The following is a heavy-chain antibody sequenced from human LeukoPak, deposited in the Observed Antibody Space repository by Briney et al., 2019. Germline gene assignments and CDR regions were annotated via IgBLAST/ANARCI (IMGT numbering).Heavy chain of an antibody. D-gene: IGHD6-13*01. CDR1: GFTFDDYA. CDR3: AKDMWGQQLVGSGSSFDC. Sequence: GGSLRLSCAASGFTFDDYAMHWVRQDPGKGVEWVSGISWHSGSIGYADSVKGRFTISRDNAKNSLYLQMNGLRAEDTALYYCAKDMWGQQLVGSGSSFDCWGQGTLVTVSS. V-gene: IGHV3-9*01. J-gene: IGHJ4*02. CDR2: ISWHSGSI.